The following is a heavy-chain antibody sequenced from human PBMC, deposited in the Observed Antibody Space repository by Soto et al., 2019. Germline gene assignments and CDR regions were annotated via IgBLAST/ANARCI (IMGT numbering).Heavy chain of an antibody. CDR1: GFTFSNAW. Sequence: EVQLVESGGGLVKPGGSLRLSCAASGFTFSNAWMSWVRQAPGKGLEWVGRIKSKTNGGTTDYAAPVKGRFTISRDDSKNTLYLQMNSLKTEDTAVYYCTTDPPYCGGDCSNPFDYWGQGTLVTVSS. CDR3: TTDPPYCGGDCSNPFDY. D-gene: IGHD2-21*02. J-gene: IGHJ4*02. CDR2: IKSKTNGGTT. V-gene: IGHV3-15*01.